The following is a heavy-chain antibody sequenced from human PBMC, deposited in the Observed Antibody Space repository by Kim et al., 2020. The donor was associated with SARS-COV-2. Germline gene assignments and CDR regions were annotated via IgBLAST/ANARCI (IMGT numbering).Heavy chain of an antibody. J-gene: IGHJ6*02. CDR1: GYTFTSYA. CDR3: ARDRTPGATQYYYYGMDV. CDR2: INPYNGNT. D-gene: IGHD1-1*01. Sequence: ASVKVSCKGSGYTFTSYAITWVRQAPGQGLEWMGWINPYNGNTNYAQSLQGRVSMTRDTSTSTAYMELRSLRSDDTAVYYCARDRTPGATQYYYYGMDVWGQGTTGTVSS. V-gene: IGHV1-18*04.